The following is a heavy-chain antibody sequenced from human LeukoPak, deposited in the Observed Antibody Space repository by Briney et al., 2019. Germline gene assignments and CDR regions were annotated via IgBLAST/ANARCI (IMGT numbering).Heavy chain of an antibody. D-gene: IGHD6-19*01. J-gene: IGHJ4*02. Sequence: SETLSLTCAVYGGSFSGYYWSWIRQPPGKGLEWIGEINHSGSTNYNPSLESRVTISVDTSKNQFSLKLSSVTAADTAVYYCARLNGASSSGGDYWGQGTLVTVSS. CDR1: GGSFSGYY. CDR2: INHSGST. V-gene: IGHV4-34*01. CDR3: ARLNGASSSGGDY.